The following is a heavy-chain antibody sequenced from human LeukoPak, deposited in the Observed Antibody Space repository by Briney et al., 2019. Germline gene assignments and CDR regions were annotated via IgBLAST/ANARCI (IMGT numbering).Heavy chain of an antibody. Sequence: GGTLTLSCTASGFTFSRFPKHWVRQAQSKGLEWVAAISNGGSTTYDADSVKGRFTISRDKSKNTLYLQMKSLRPEDTALYYCATGFTWSLESWGQGTMVAVSS. D-gene: IGHD2-8*02. V-gene: IGHV3-30*04. CDR3: ATGFTWSLES. CDR1: GFTFSRFP. CDR2: ISNGGSTT. J-gene: IGHJ4*02.